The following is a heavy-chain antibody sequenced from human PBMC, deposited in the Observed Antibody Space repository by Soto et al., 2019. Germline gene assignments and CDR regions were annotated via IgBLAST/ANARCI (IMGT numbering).Heavy chain of an antibody. CDR3: ARSRYSSGWYPGYFDS. Sequence: GASVKVSCKASGYTFISFGITWVRQAPGQGLEWMGWISTYNGNTNYAQKLQGRVSMTTDTSTSTAYMELRSLGFDDTAVFYFARSRYSSGWYPGYFDSWGQGTLVTVSS. D-gene: IGHD6-19*01. J-gene: IGHJ4*02. V-gene: IGHV1-18*01. CDR1: GYTFISFG. CDR2: ISTYNGNT.